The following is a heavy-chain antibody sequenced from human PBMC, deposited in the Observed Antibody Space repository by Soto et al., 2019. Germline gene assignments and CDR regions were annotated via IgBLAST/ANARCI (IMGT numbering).Heavy chain of an antibody. Sequence: WETLSLTCAVSGYSIASGYYWAWIRQSPGKGLEWIGSIYHAGSVYYNPSLNSRVAVSLDTSKNTLYLQMSSLRPEDTAVFYCVKDLRGTRTSRDDDYWGQGTLVTVSS. CDR1: GYSIASGYY. CDR3: VKDLRGTRTSRDDDY. J-gene: IGHJ4*02. V-gene: IGHV4-38-2*02. D-gene: IGHD2-2*01. CDR2: IYHAGSV.